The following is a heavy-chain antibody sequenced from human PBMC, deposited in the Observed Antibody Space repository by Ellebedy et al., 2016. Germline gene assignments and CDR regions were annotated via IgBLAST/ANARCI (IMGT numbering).Heavy chain of an antibody. CDR2: IYFSGNT. Sequence: SETLSLTCGVSGGDYYWSWIRQPPGAGLEWIGYIYFSGNTNYNPSLKSRVTMSVDTSKNRFSLKLNSVTAADTAVYYCAKWNGGWYAFDVWGQGTMVTVSS. CDR3: AKWNGGWYAFDV. V-gene: IGHV4-59*01. J-gene: IGHJ3*01. D-gene: IGHD6-19*01. CDR1: GGDYY.